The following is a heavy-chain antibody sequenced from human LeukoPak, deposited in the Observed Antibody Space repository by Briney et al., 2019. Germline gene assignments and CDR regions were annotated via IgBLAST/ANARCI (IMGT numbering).Heavy chain of an antibody. J-gene: IGHJ4*02. Sequence: ASVKVSCKASGYTFTSYGISWVRQAPGQGLEWMGWISAYNGNTNYAQKLQGRVTMTTDTSTSTAYMELRSLRSDDTAVYYCARRGGSIAAAAPLSPNDYWGQGTLVTVSS. CDR2: ISAYNGNT. CDR1: GYTFTSYG. CDR3: ARRGGSIAAAAPLSPNDY. D-gene: IGHD6-13*01. V-gene: IGHV1-18*01.